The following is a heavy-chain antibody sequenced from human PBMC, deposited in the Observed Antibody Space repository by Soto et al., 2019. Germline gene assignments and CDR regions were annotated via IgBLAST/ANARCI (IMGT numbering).Heavy chain of an antibody. CDR2: VSNYNGNR. D-gene: IGHD3-10*01. CDR3: ASGKMVGGPRPQYYFYFGMDV. CDR1: GYSFTNFG. V-gene: IGHV1-18*01. Sequence: QVQLVQYGLEVKKPGASVTVSCKASGYSFTNFGFNWVRQAPGQGLAWMGWVSNYNGNRKYAEKFQGRVTMTTDTSATTAYMDLGSLRSDDTALYYCASGKMVGGPRPQYYFYFGMDVWGQGTTLIVSS. J-gene: IGHJ6*02.